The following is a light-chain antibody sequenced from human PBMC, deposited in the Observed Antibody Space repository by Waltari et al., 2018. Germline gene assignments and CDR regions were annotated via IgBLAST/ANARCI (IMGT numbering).Light chain of an antibody. V-gene: IGKV1-12*01. CDR1: QDISRW. CDR2: AAS. CDR3: QQANSFPPT. Sequence: DIQMTQFPSSVSASVGDRVTITCRASQDISRWLAWYQQKPGKAPKFLIYAASNLQSGVPSRFSGTGSGTDFTLTISSLQPEDFATYYCQQANSFPPTFGGGTKVEIK. J-gene: IGKJ4*01.